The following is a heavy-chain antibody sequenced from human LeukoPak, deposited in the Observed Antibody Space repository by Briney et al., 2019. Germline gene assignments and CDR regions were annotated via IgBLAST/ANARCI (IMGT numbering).Heavy chain of an antibody. CDR3: AKDPYDSSGRDFDY. D-gene: IGHD3-22*01. CDR1: GFTFSSYG. V-gene: IGHV3-30*18. Sequence: PGGSLRLSCAASGFTFSSYGMHWVRQAPGKGLEWVAVISYDGSNKYYADSVKGRFTISRDNSKNTLYLQMNSLRAEDTAVYYCAKDPYDSSGRDFDYWGQGTLVTVSS. CDR2: ISYDGSNK. J-gene: IGHJ4*02.